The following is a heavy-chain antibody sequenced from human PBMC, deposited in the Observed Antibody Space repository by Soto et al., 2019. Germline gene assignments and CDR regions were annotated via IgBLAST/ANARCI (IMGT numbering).Heavy chain of an antibody. CDR3: ARLYYYDSSGYWGDY. D-gene: IGHD3-22*01. J-gene: IGHJ4*02. CDR1: GGSFSGYY. V-gene: IGHV4-34*01. Sequence: QVQLQQWGAGLLKPSETLSLTCAVYGGSFSGYYWSWIRQPPGKGLEWIGEINHSGSTNYNPSLKSRVTISVDTSKNQFSLKLSSVTAADTAVYYCARLYYYDSSGYWGDYWGQGTLVTVSS. CDR2: INHSGST.